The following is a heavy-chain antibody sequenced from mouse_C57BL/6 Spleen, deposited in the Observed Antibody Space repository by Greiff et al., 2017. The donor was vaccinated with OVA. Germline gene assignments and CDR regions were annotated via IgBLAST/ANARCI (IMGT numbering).Heavy chain of an antibody. CDR3: AREGVITTVGHWYFDV. J-gene: IGHJ1*03. CDR2: ISYDGSN. Sequence: EVQLQQSGPGLVKPSQSLSLTCSVTGYSITSGYYWNWIRQFPGNKLEWMGYISYDGSNNYNPSLKNRISITRDTSKNQFFLKLNSVTTEDTATYYCAREGVITTVGHWYFDVWGTGTTVTVSS. D-gene: IGHD1-1*01. CDR1: GYSITSGYY. V-gene: IGHV3-6*01.